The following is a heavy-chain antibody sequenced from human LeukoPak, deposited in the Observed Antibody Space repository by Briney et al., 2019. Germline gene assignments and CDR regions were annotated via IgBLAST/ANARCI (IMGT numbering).Heavy chain of an antibody. Sequence: GGSLRLSCVVSGLSFSNYWMDWVRQAPGKGLEWVVNIKQDGSEKYYVDSVKGRFTISRDNAKNSLYPQMNSLRAEDTAVYYCARWLSSGWFDYWGQGTLVTVSS. J-gene: IGHJ4*02. CDR1: GLSFSNYW. V-gene: IGHV3-7*01. CDR3: ARWLSSGWFDY. D-gene: IGHD6-19*01. CDR2: IKQDGSEK.